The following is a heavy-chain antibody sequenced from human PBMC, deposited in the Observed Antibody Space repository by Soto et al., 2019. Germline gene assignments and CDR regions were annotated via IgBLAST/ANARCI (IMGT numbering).Heavy chain of an antibody. D-gene: IGHD2-15*01. CDR3: ARDRNSVADLYYYYYGMGV. Sequence: ASVKVSCKASGGTFSSYAISWVRQAPGQGLEWMGGIIPIFGTANYAQKFQGRVTITADKSTSTAYMELSSLRSEDTAVYYCARDRNSVADLYYYYYGMGVWGQGTTVTVSS. J-gene: IGHJ6*02. V-gene: IGHV1-69*06. CDR2: IIPIFGTA. CDR1: GGTFSSYA.